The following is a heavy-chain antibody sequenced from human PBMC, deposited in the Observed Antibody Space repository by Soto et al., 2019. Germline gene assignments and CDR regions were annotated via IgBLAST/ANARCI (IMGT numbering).Heavy chain of an antibody. CDR3: ARDRGALGFYDSGGYYSYGMDV. CDR1: GGSIRSGDYY. Sequence: QVRLQESGPGRVKPSQTLSLTCSVSGGSIRSGDYYWSWIRQPPGKGLEWIGYIYYGGSTYYTPSLKSRITITIATSKNQFPLQLSSVTAADTAVYYCARDRGALGFYDSGGYYSYGMDVWGQGTTVTVSS. V-gene: IGHV4-30-4*01. CDR2: IYYGGST. D-gene: IGHD3-22*01. J-gene: IGHJ6*02.